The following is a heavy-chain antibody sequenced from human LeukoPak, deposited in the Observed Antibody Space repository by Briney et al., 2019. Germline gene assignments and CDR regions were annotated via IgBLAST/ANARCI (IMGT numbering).Heavy chain of an antibody. CDR1: GFTFSSYA. V-gene: IGHV3-30*04. CDR2: ISYDGSNK. J-gene: IGHJ6*02. CDR3: ARGPGYCSSTSCYTGTPMDV. D-gene: IGHD2-2*02. Sequence: GRSLRLSCAASGFTFSSYAMHWVRQAPGKGLEWVAVISYDGSNKYYADSVKGRFTISRDNSKNTLYLQMNSLRAEDTAVYYCARGPGYCSSTSCYTGTPMDVWGQGTTVTVSS.